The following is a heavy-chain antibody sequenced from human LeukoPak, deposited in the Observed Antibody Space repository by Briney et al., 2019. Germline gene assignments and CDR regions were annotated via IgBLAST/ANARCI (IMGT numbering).Heavy chain of an antibody. CDR3: ARGHYYYGSGSYPFDY. D-gene: IGHD3-10*01. CDR2: INHSGST. Sequence: GSLRLSCGASGFSFDEYGMSWVRQAPGKGLEWIGEINHSGSTNYNPSLKSRVTISVDTSKNQFSLKLSSVTAADTAVYYCARGHYYYGSGSYPFDYWGQGTLVTVSS. V-gene: IGHV4-34*01. J-gene: IGHJ4*02. CDR1: GFSFDEYG.